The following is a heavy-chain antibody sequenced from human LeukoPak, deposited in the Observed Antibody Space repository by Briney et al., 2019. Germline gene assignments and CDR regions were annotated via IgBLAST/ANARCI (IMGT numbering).Heavy chain of an antibody. V-gene: IGHV1-2*02. J-gene: IGHJ6*03. CDR3: ARKAPYYYDSSGYSPAYYYYYMDV. CDR2: INPNSGGT. D-gene: IGHD3-22*01. CDR1: GYTFTGYY. Sequence: GASVKVPCKASGYTFTGYYMHWVRQAPGQGLEWMGWINPNSGGTNYAQKFQGRVTMTRDTSISTAYMELSRLRSDDTAVYYCARKAPYYYDSSGYSPAYYYYYMDVWGKGTTVTVSS.